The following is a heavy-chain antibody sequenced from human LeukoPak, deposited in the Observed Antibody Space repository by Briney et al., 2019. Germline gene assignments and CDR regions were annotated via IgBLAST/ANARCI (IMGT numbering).Heavy chain of an antibody. J-gene: IGHJ3*02. Sequence: GASVKVSCKASGYTFTSYAISWVRQAPGQGLEWMGWINPNSGGTNYAQKFQGRVTMTRDTSISTAYMELSRPRSDDTAVYYCARDKGQQLVQYAFDIWGQGTMVTVSS. CDR2: INPNSGGT. CDR1: GYTFTSYA. V-gene: IGHV1-2*02. D-gene: IGHD6-13*01. CDR3: ARDKGQQLVQYAFDI.